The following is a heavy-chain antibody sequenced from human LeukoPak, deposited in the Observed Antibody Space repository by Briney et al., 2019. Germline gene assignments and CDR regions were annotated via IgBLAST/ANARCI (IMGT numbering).Heavy chain of an antibody. V-gene: IGHV4-4*07. Sequence: SETLSLTFTVSGGSISSYYWSWIRQPAGKGLEWIGRIYTSWSTNYNPSLQSRVTMSVDTSKNQFSLKLSSVTAADTAVYYCAREVVVVVNHEYYFDYWGQGTLVTVSS. CDR1: GGSISSYY. CDR3: AREVVVVVNHEYYFDY. D-gene: IGHD3-22*01. J-gene: IGHJ4*02. CDR2: IYTSWST.